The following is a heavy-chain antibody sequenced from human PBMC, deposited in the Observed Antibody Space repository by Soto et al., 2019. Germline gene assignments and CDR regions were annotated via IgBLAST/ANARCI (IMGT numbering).Heavy chain of an antibody. V-gene: IGHV1-18*01. Sequence: QVQLVQSGAEVKKPGASVKVSCKASGYTFSSYAITWVRQAPGQGLEWMAWISAYSGNTNYAQKFQGRVTMTTDTSTSTAYMELRSLSSDDTAVSYCARDSPASDYWGQGTLVTVSS. J-gene: IGHJ4*02. CDR3: ARDSPASDY. CDR1: GYTFSSYA. CDR2: ISAYSGNT.